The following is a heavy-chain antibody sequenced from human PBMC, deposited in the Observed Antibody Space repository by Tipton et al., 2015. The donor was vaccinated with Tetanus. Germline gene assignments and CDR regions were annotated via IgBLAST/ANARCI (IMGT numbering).Heavy chain of an antibody. CDR2: ICYSGST. Sequence: TLSLTCTVSGGSVRSGSYYWNWIRQPPGKGLEWIGYICYSGSTYYNPSLKGRVTVSLDTSKNQFSLRLTSVTDADTAVYYCVRDHARACGGDCYPGGFDIWGQGTMVSVSS. V-gene: IGHV4-30-4*08. J-gene: IGHJ3*02. CDR3: VRDHARACGGDCYPGGFDI. CDR1: GGSVRSGSYY. D-gene: IGHD2-21*02.